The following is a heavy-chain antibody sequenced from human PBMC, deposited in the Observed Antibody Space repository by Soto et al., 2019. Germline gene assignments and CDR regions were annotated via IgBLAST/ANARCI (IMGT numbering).Heavy chain of an antibody. Sequence: PSETLSLTCTVSGGSISSSRYYWGWIRQPPGKGLEWIGSIYYSGSTYYNPSLKSRVTISVDTSKNQFSLKLSSVTAADTAVYYCARGSYDSSGYYWSQFDYWGQGTLVTVSS. CDR3: ARGSYDSSGYYWSQFDY. V-gene: IGHV4-39*01. CDR1: GGSISSSRYY. D-gene: IGHD3-22*01. J-gene: IGHJ4*02. CDR2: IYYSGST.